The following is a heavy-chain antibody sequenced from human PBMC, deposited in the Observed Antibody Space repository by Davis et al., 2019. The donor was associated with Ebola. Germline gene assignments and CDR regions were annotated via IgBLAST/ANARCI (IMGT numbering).Heavy chain of an antibody. CDR3: MSLTGGS. D-gene: IGHD3-16*01. CDR2: ISSSGSAI. CDR1: GFTFSGSA. J-gene: IGHJ5*02. Sequence: GESLKISCAASGFTFSGSAMHWVRQAPGKGLEWVSYISSSGSAIYYADSVKGRFTISRDNAKNSLYLQMNSLRAEDTAVYYCMSLTGGSWGQGTLVTVSS. V-gene: IGHV3-48*03.